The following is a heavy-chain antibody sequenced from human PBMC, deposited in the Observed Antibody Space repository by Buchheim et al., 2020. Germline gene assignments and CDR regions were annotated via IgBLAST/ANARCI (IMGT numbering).Heavy chain of an antibody. J-gene: IGHJ4*02. V-gene: IGHV3-30-3*01. CDR2: ISYDGSNK. Sequence: QVQLVESGGGVVQPGRSLRLACAASGFTFSSYAMHWVRQAPGKGLEWVAVISYDGSNKYYADSVKGRFTISRDNSKNTLYLQMTSLRAEDTAVYYCARDLESVVVDDYWGQGTL. CDR1: GFTFSSYA. D-gene: IGHD2-15*01. CDR3: ARDLESVVVDDY.